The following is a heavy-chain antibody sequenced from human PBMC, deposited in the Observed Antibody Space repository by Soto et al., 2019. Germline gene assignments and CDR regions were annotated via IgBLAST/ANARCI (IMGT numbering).Heavy chain of an antibody. J-gene: IGHJ1*01. V-gene: IGHV4-31*03. D-gene: IGHD6-19*01. CDR1: GGSVSGGVYY. CDR2: IYYSGST. Sequence: QVQLQESGPGLVKPSQTLSLTCTVSGGSVSGGVYYWNLIRQHPEKGLEWIGYIYYSGSTYYNPSLRSRVTISADTSKNQFSLKLSSVTVADTAVYYCARSSVAGAGYFQHWGQGTQVIVSS. CDR3: ARSSVAGAGYFQH.